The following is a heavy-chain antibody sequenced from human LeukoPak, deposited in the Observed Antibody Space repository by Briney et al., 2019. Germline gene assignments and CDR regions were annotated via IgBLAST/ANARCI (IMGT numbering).Heavy chain of an antibody. CDR1: GFTFDDYA. V-gene: IGHV3-9*01. J-gene: IGHJ4*02. CDR2: ISWNSGSI. Sequence: GGSLRLSCAASGFTFDDYAMHWVRQAPGKGLEWVSGISWNSGSIGYADSVKGRFTISRDNAKNSLYLQMNSLRAEDTAVYYCAKASVDTAMAYYFDYWGQGTLVTVSS. CDR3: AKASVDTAMAYYFDY. D-gene: IGHD5-18*01.